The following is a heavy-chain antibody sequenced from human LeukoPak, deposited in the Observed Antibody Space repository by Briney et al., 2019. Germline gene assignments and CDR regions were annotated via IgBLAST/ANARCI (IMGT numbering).Heavy chain of an antibody. D-gene: IGHD2-15*01. CDR1: GYTFTSYG. CDR2: TSAYNGNT. J-gene: IGHJ5*02. CDR3: ARDLSVVVVAATNNWFDP. Sequence: ASVKVSCKASGYTFTSYGISWVRQAPGQGLEWMGWTSAYNGNTNYAQKLQGRVTMTTDTSTSTAYMELRSLRSDDTAVYYCARDLSVVVVAATNNWFDPWGQGTLVTVSS. V-gene: IGHV1-18*01.